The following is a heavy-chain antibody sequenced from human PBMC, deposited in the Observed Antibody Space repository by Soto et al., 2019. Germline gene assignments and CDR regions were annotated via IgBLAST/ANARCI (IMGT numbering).Heavy chain of an antibody. J-gene: IGHJ6*02. CDR1: GFTFSNAW. D-gene: IGHD6-6*01. V-gene: IGHV3-15*01. CDR2: IKSKTDGGTT. CDR3: AREDAYSSSSAYYYYYGMDV. Sequence: EVQLVESGGGLVKPGGSLRLSCAASGFTFSNAWMSWVRQAPGKGLEWVGRIKSKTDGGTTDYAAPVKGRFTISRDNAKNSLYLQMNSLRAEDTAVYYCAREDAYSSSSAYYYYYGMDVWGQGTTVTVSS.